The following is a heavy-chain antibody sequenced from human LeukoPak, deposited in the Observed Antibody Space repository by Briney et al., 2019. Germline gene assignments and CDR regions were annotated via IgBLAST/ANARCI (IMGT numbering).Heavy chain of an antibody. V-gene: IGHV3-30-3*01. CDR2: ISYDGSNK. J-gene: IGHJ4*02. CDR1: GFTFSSYA. D-gene: IGHD2-2*01. CDR3: ARAPDDCSSTSCPFDY. Sequence: GSLRLSCAASGFTFSSYAMHWVRQAPGKGLEWVAVISYDGSNKYYADSVKGRFTISRDNSKDTLYLQMNSLRAEDTAVYYCARAPDDCSSTSCPFDYWGQGTLVTVSS.